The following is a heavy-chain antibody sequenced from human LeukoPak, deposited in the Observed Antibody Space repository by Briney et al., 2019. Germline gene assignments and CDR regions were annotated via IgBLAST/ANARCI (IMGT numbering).Heavy chain of an antibody. CDR1: GFTFSSYT. Sequence: GGSLRLSCAVSGFTFSSYTMNWVRQAPGKGLEWVSYIRISSSGMYYADSVKGRFTISRDNAKNSLYLRMNRLRAEDTAVYYCARDCFYVLEWLTSYGMDVWGQGTTVTVSS. CDR3: ARDCFYVLEWLTSYGMDV. V-gene: IGHV3-48*04. D-gene: IGHD3-3*01. J-gene: IGHJ6*02. CDR2: IRISSSGM.